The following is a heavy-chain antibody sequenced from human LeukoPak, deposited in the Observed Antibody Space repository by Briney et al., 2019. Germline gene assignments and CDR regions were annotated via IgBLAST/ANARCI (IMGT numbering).Heavy chain of an antibody. D-gene: IGHD3-22*01. V-gene: IGHV3-11*03. CDR1: GFTFSDYY. Sequence: PGGSLRLSCAASGFTFSDYYMSWIRQAPGKGLEWVSYISSSSSYTNYADSVKGRFTISRDNAKNSLYLQMNSLRAEDTAVYYCARFYYDGSAYYRFDYWGQGALVTVSS. CDR2: ISSSSSYT. J-gene: IGHJ4*02. CDR3: ARFYYDGSAYYRFDY.